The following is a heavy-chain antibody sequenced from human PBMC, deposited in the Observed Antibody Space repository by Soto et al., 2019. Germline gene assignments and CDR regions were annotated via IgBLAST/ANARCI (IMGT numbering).Heavy chain of an antibody. CDR3: ARGVGSGSYYNQYNWFDP. J-gene: IGHJ5*02. CDR1: GYTFTNYG. V-gene: IGHV1-18*01. D-gene: IGHD3-10*01. Sequence: QVQLVQSGGEVKKPGASVKVSCEASGYTFTNYGISRVRQATGQGLEWMGWINVYKGNTKYAQKVQGRVTMTTDTATSTAYMELRSLRSDDTAVYYCARGVGSGSYYNQYNWFDPWGQGTLVTVSS. CDR2: INVYKGNT.